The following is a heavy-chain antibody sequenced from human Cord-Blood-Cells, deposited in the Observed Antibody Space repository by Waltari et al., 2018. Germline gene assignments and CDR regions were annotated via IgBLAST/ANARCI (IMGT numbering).Heavy chain of an antibody. V-gene: IGHV4-34*01. CDR1: GGSFSGYY. Sequence: QVLLQQWGAGLLKPSETLSLTCAVYGGSFSGYYWNWIRQPPGKGLEWIGEINHSGSTNYNPSLKSRVTISVDTSKNQFSLKLSSVTAADTAVYYCARRHWYYFDYWGQGTLVTVSS. D-gene: IGHD2-8*02. CDR3: ARRHWYYFDY. J-gene: IGHJ4*02. CDR2: INHSGST.